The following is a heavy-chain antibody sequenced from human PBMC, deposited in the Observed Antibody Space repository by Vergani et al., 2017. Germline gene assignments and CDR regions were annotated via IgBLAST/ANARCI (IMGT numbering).Heavy chain of an antibody. V-gene: IGHV1-2*02. CDR1: GYTFTGYY. J-gene: IGHJ4*02. CDR2: INPNSGGT. CDR3: ARVAYDILTGYQNFDY. D-gene: IGHD3-9*01. Sequence: VQLVPSGAEVKKPGASVKVSCKASGYTFTGYYMHWVRQAPGQGLEWMGWINPNSGGTNYAQKFQGRVTMTRDTSISTAYMELSRLRSDDTAVYYCARVAYDILTGYQNFDYWGQGTLVTVSS.